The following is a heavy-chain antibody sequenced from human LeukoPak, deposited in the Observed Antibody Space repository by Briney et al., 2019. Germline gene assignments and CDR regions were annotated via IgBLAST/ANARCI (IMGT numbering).Heavy chain of an antibody. D-gene: IGHD4-17*01. CDR2: IPYDGSIE. Sequence: QAGGSLRLSCAAPGLPFSSYAMHWVSQAPGKGLEWVALIPYDGSIESYADSVKGRFTISRDNSKHTLYLQMNSMRAEDTAVYYCARRPTVTMPLTAWGQGTLVTVSS. CDR1: GLPFSSYA. CDR3: ARRPTVTMPLTA. J-gene: IGHJ5*02. V-gene: IGHV3-30*03.